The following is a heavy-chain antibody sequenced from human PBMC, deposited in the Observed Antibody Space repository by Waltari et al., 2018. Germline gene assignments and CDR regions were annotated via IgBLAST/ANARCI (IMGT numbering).Heavy chain of an antibody. V-gene: IGHV3-74*01. J-gene: IGHJ4*02. D-gene: IGHD2-15*01. CDR3: AVRAKEGYCEGGSCHARLDS. CDR1: GFIFDHYW. CDR2: INFDGSRI. Sequence: EVRLVESGGDSVQPGGSLRLSCAASGFIFDHYWMHWVLKAPGKGLEGLSLINFDGSRITYADSVKGRFTISRDTPKSTLYLQINSLRVEDTAVYYCAVRAKEGYCEGGSCHARLDSWGQGTLVSVSS.